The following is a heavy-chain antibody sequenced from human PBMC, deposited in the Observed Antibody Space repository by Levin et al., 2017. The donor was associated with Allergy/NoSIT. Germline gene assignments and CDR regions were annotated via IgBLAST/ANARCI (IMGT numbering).Heavy chain of an antibody. CDR2: IIPIFGTA. CDR3: ARRDYYDSSGYWGIGFDY. D-gene: IGHD3-22*01. CDR1: GGTFSSYA. Sequence: RASVKVSCKASGGTFSSYAISWVRQAPGQGLEWMGGIIPIFGTANYAQKFQGRVTITADESTSTAYMELSSLRSEDTAVYYCARRDYYDSSGYWGIGFDYWGQGTLVTVSS. J-gene: IGHJ4*02. V-gene: IGHV1-69*13.